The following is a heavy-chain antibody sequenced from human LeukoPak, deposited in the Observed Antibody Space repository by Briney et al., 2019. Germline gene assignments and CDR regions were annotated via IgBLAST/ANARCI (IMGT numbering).Heavy chain of an antibody. CDR1: GFTFSSYW. D-gene: IGHD6-19*01. CDR3: ANGYSSGWYEGLFDY. CDR2: INSDGSST. Sequence: GGSLRLSCAASGFTFSSYWMHWVRQAPGKGLVWVSRINSDGSSTSYADSVKGRFTISRDNSKNTLYLQMNSLRAEDTAVYYCANGYSSGWYEGLFDYWGQGTLVTVSS. J-gene: IGHJ4*02. V-gene: IGHV3-74*01.